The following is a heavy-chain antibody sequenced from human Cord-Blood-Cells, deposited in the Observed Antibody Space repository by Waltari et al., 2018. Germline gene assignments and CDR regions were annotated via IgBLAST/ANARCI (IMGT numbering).Heavy chain of an antibody. D-gene: IGHD3-22*01. CDR3: ARDPEDYYYDSSGYYDY. CDR2: IIPIFGTA. CDR1: GGTFSSYA. Sequence: QVQLVQSGAEVKKPGSSVKVSCKASGGTFSSYAISWVRQAPGQGLEGMGGIIPIFGTANYAQKFQGRVTITADESTSTAYMELSSLRSEDTAVYYCARDPEDYYYDSSGYYDYWGQGTLVTVSS. V-gene: IGHV1-69*01. J-gene: IGHJ4*02.